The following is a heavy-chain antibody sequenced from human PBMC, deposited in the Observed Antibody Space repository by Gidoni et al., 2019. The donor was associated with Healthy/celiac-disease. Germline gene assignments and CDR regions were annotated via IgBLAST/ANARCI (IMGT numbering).Heavy chain of an antibody. J-gene: IGHJ4*02. V-gene: IGHV3-64D*06. D-gene: IGHD2-8*01. CDR3: VKNRAIFCSNGVCPGHFFDY. CDR1: GFTFSSCA. CDR2: YSSDVGQN. Sequence: EVQLVESGGGLVQPGGSLRLSCSASGFTFSSCAMHWVRQAPGKGLGKCFTYSSDVGQNIFRSSLEGKFHITRGKSKDTPYPQIDRLMSWGTAVDYWVKNRAIFCSNGVCPGHFFDYWGQGTLVTVSS.